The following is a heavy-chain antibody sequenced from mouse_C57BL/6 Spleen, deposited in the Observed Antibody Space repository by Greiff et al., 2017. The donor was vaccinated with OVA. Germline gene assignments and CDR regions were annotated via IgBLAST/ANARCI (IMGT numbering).Heavy chain of an antibody. V-gene: IGHV2-9-1*01. Sequence: VHLVESGPGLVAPSQSLSITCTVSGFSLTSYAISWVRQPPGKGLEWLGVIWTGGGTNYNSALKSRPSISKDNSKSQVFLKMNSLQTDDTARYYCARTSSGDYDYAWFAYWGQGTLVTVSA. D-gene: IGHD2-4*01. CDR1: GFSLTSYA. CDR3: ARTSSGDYDYAWFAY. J-gene: IGHJ3*01. CDR2: IWTGGGT.